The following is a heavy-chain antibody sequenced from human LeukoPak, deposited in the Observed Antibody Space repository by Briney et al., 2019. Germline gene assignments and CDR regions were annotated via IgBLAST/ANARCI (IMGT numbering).Heavy chain of an antibody. CDR3: ARGGGIVVVPAAISVAFDP. Sequence: ASETLSLTCAVYGGSFSGYYWSWIRQPPGKGLEWIGGINHSGSTNYNPSLKSRVTISVDTSKNQFSLKLSSVTAADTAVYYCARGGGIVVVPAAISVAFDPWGQGTLVTVSS. J-gene: IGHJ5*02. D-gene: IGHD2-2*01. CDR1: GGSFSGYY. V-gene: IGHV4-34*01. CDR2: INHSGST.